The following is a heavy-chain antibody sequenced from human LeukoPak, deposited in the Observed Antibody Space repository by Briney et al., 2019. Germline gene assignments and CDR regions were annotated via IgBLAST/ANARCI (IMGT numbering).Heavy chain of an antibody. CDR2: IYPEDSDT. V-gene: IGHV5-51*01. D-gene: IGHD3-3*01. J-gene: IGHJ6*03. Sequence: GESLKISCKASGYTFTNYWIGWVRQMPGKGLEWMGIIYPEDSDTKYSPSFQGQDTISVDESTSTAYLQWSSLKASDTAIYYCARHEVGGDSSSGYEYYYYMDVWGKGTAVTVTS. CDR1: GYTFTNYW. CDR3: ARHEVGGDSSSGYEYYYYMDV.